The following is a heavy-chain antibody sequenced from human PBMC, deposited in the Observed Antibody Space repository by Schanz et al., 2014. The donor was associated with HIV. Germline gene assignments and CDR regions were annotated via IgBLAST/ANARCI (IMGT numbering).Heavy chain of an antibody. CDR1: GFTFSDYS. Sequence: QVQLGQSGGGVVQPGRSLRLSCAASGFTFSDYSMHWVRQAPGKALEWLAVISYDGRNKKFANSVKGRFTISRDNSKNTVYLQAKSLRPEDTAVYYCAKDRNQYDSRYIGKGNYYYYYGMDVWGQGTAVTVSS. J-gene: IGHJ6*02. CDR2: ISYDGRNK. V-gene: IGHV3-30*04. D-gene: IGHD3-22*01. CDR3: AKDRNQYDSRYIGKGNYYYYYGMDV.